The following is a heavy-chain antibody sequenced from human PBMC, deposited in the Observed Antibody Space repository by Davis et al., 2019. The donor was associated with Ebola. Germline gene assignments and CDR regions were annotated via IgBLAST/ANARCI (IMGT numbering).Heavy chain of an antibody. J-gene: IGHJ4*02. CDR1: GGSISSSSYY. CDR3: ARGGRWLSYDY. Sequence: MPSETLSLTCTVSGGSISSSSYYWGWIRQPPGKGLEWIGSIYYSRSTYYNPSLKSRVTISVDTSKNQFSLKLSSVTAADTAVYYCARGGRWLSYDYWGQGTLVTVSS. V-gene: IGHV4-39*01. D-gene: IGHD2-15*01. CDR2: IYYSRST.